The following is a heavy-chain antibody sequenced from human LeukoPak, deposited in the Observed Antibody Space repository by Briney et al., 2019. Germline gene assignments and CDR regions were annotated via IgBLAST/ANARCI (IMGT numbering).Heavy chain of an antibody. CDR3: ARAQLRYFDWLSDVDAFDI. V-gene: IGHV1-18*01. J-gene: IGHJ3*02. CDR2: ISAYNGNT. CDR1: GYTFTSYG. D-gene: IGHD3-9*01. Sequence: GASVKASCKASGYTFTSYGISWVRQAPGQGLEWMGWISAYNGNTNYAQKLQGRVTMTTDTSTSTAYMELRSLRSDDTAVYYCARAQLRYFDWLSDVDAFDIWGQGTMVTVSS.